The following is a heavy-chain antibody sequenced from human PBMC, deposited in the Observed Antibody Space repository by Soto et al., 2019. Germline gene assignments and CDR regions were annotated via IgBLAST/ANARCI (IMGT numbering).Heavy chain of an antibody. Sequence: GGSLRLSCVGSAFTFSSYSLNWVRQAPGKGLEWVSSITSGSSLIDYADSVKGRFTISRDDAKNSLFLQMSSLRADDTAVYYCARSQRNGAMDVWGQGTTVTVSS. V-gene: IGHV3-21*01. CDR3: ARSQRNGAMDV. CDR2: ITSGSSLI. D-gene: IGHD2-8*01. J-gene: IGHJ6*02. CDR1: AFTFSSYS.